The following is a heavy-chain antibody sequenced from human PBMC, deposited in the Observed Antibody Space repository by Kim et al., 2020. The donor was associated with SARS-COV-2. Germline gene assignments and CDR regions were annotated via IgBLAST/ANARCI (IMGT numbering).Heavy chain of an antibody. J-gene: IGHJ4*01. Sequence: GGSLRLSCAASGFTFSSYWMNWVRQAPGKGLEWVANIKQDGSEKYYVDSVKGRFTISRDNAKNSLYLQMNSLRAEDTAVYYCARDEGYCNSASCYTKLDYWGHGTLVTLSS. CDR2: IKQDGSEK. V-gene: IGHV3-7*03. CDR1: GFTFSSYW. CDR3: ARDEGYCNSASCYTKLDY. D-gene: IGHD2-2*02.